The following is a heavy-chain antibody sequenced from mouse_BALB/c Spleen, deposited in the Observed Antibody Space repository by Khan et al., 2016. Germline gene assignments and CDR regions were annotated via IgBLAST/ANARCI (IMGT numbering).Heavy chain of an antibody. CDR1: GYTFTDYY. CDR3: AKGGYYGYYTVDY. J-gene: IGHJ4*01. V-gene: IGHV1-77*01. CDR2: IYPGSGNT. Sequence: QVRLQQSGAELARPGASVKLSCKASGYTFTDYYINWVKQRTGQGLEWIGQIYPGSGNTYYSENFKGKATLTADKSSSTAYMQLSSLTSDDSAVYFCAKGGYYGYYTVDYWGHGASVTVSS. D-gene: IGHD2-3*01.